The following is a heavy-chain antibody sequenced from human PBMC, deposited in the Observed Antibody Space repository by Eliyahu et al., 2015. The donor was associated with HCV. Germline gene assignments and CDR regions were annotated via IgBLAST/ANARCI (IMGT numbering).Heavy chain of an antibody. CDR2: IIPIFGIA. CDR1: GGTFSSYA. CDR3: ARDWVVEMATSKEKSFDY. Sequence: QVQLVQSGAEVKKPGSSVKVSCKASGGTFSSYAISWVRQAPGQGLEWMGRIIPIFGIANYAQKFQGRVTITADKSTSTAYMELSSLRSEDTAVYYCARDWVVEMATSKEKSFDYWGQGTLVTVSS. J-gene: IGHJ4*02. D-gene: IGHD5-24*01. V-gene: IGHV1-69*04.